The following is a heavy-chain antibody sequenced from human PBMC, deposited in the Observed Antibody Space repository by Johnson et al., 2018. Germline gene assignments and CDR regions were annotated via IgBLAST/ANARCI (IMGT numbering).Heavy chain of an antibody. CDR1: GFAFNAYG. D-gene: IGHD6-19*01. CDR2: IWYDGSNK. V-gene: IGHV3-33*03. J-gene: IGHJ4*02. Sequence: QVQLVESGGGLVQAGRSLRLSCAASGFAFNAYGMHWVRQAPGEGLEWVAVIWYDGSNKYYADSVTGRFTISRDNPKNTLSLQMDSRRVEDTAVYYCAKVEYASGWYGYFDSWGQGTLVTVSS. CDR3: AKVEYASGWYGYFDS.